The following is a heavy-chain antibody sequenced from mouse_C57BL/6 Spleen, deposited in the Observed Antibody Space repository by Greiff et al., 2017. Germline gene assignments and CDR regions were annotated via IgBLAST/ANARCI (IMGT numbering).Heavy chain of an antibody. CDR3: ARSNYYGSSEDYFDY. CDR2: IDPSDSYT. D-gene: IGHD1-1*01. J-gene: IGHJ2*01. CDR1: GYTFTSYW. V-gene: IGHV1-50*01. Sequence: QVQLQQPGAELVKPGASVKLSCKASGYTFTSYWMQWVKQRPGQGLEWIGEIDPSDSYTNYNQKFKGKATLTVDTSSSTAYMQLSSLTSEDSAVYYCARSNYYGSSEDYFDYWGQGTTLTVSS.